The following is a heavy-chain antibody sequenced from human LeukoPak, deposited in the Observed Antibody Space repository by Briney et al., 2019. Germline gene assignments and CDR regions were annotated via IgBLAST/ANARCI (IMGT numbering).Heavy chain of an antibody. CDR1: GYTFTSYD. CDR3: VRVYGAIDY. CDR2: MNPNSGYT. V-gene: IGHV1-8*01. J-gene: IGHJ4*02. D-gene: IGHD4-17*01. Sequence: ASVKVSCKTSGYTFTSYDINWVRQATGQGLEWKGWMNPNSGYTGFAQKFQGRVTMTRDTSISTAYMELSSLRSEDTAVYYCVRVYGAIDYWGQGTLVTVSS.